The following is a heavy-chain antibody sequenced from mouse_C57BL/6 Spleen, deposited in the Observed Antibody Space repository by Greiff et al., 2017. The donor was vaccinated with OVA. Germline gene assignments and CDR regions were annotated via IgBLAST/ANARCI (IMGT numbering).Heavy chain of an antibody. CDR2: LSDGGSYT. CDR1: GFTFSSYA. Sequence: EVKLVESGGGLVKPGGSLKLSCAASGFTFSSYAMSWVRQTPEKRLEWVATLSDGGSYTYYPDNVKGRFTISRDNANNNLYLQMSHLKSEDTAMYYCARGRVYFDYWGQGTTLTVSS. CDR3: ARGRVYFDY. J-gene: IGHJ2*01. V-gene: IGHV5-4*03.